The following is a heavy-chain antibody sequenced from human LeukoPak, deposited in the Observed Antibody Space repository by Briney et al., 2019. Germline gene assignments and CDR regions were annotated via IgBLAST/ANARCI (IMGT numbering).Heavy chain of an antibody. Sequence: PGGSLRLSCAASGFTVTSNYMSWVRQAPGKGLEWVSAISGSGGSTYYADSVKGRFTISRDNSKNTLYLQMNSLRAEDTAVYYCAKDTQWELSPSFDYWGQGTLVTVSS. CDR1: GFTVTSNY. J-gene: IGHJ4*02. CDR2: ISGSGGST. D-gene: IGHD1-26*01. CDR3: AKDTQWELSPSFDY. V-gene: IGHV3-23*01.